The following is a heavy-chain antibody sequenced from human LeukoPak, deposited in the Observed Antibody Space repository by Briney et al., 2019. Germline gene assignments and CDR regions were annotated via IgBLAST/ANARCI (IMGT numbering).Heavy chain of an antibody. V-gene: IGHV3-30*03. CDR1: GFTFSTYG. Sequence: GGSLRLSCAVSGFTFSTYGMHWVRRAPGKGLEWVAVISYDGSNEYYADSVKGRFTISRDNSKNTLYLQMNSLRAEDTAVYYCASHGMGFSAVDYWGQGTLVTVSS. CDR2: ISYDGSNE. CDR3: ASHGMGFSAVDY. D-gene: IGHD1-26*01. J-gene: IGHJ4*02.